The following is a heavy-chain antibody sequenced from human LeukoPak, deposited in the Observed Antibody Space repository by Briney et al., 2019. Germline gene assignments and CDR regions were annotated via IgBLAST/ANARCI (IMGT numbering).Heavy chain of an antibody. V-gene: IGHV3-49*03. J-gene: IGHJ5*02. CDR3: TRSLVVAATGLEFDP. CDR2: IRSKAYGGTT. D-gene: IGHD2-15*01. Sequence: GGSLRLSCTASGFTFGDNAMTWFRQAPGKGLEWVGFIRSKAYGGTTEYAASVKGRFIISRDDSKSIAYLQMNSLKTEDTAVYYCTRSLVVAATGLEFDPWGQGTLVTVSS. CDR1: GFTFGDNA.